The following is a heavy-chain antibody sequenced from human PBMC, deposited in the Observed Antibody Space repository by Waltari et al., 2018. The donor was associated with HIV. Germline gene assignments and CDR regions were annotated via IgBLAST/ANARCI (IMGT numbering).Heavy chain of an antibody. CDR3: ARQHAYTSDWYSQASFFNY. D-gene: IGHD2-21*02. CDR2: IYDTGDT. Sequence: LQLKESGPGLVKPSDTLSLTCAVSGASMKSKSYYWAWLRKSPVERLQWIATIYDTGDTYFALSLKNRTAISVDSSKSLLSLSLTSVTAAETASYCCARQHAYTSDWYSQASFFNYWGPGTLVTVS. J-gene: IGHJ1*01. CDR1: GASMKSKSYY. V-gene: IGHV4-39*01.